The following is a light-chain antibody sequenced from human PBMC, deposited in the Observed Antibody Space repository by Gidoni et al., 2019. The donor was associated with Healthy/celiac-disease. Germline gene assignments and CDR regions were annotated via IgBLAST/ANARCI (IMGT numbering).Light chain of an antibody. CDR2: DAS. V-gene: IGKV1-39*01. CDR1: QRISSY. J-gene: IGKJ4*01. CDR3: QQSYSTPLT. Sequence: DIHVTHSPSSLSASVGDRVTITCRASQRISSYLNWYQQKPGKAPKLLIYDASSLQSGVPSRFSGSGSGTDFTLTISSLQPEDVATYYCQQSYSTPLTFGGGTKVEIK.